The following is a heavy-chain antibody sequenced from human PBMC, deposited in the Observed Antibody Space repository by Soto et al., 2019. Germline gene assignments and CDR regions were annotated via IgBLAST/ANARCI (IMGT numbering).Heavy chain of an antibody. Sequence: PSETLSLTCTVSGGSITSGVSFWSWIRQHPGKGPEWIAFIGYSGATSYNPSLASRVTISADTYKSQFSLNLRSVTAAGTAVYYCARGGASSKWFAPWGQGTLVTVSS. V-gene: IGHV4-31*03. J-gene: IGHJ5*02. CDR1: GGSITSGVSF. CDR3: ARGGASSKWFAP. D-gene: IGHD2-15*01. CDR2: IGYSGAT.